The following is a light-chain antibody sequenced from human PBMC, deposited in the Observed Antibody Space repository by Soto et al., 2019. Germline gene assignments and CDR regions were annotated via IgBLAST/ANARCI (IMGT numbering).Light chain of an antibody. CDR2: DVA. Sequence: QSVLTQPASVSGSPGQSITIYCTGSSSDIGGYKYVSWYQQHPGKAPKLIIYDVANRPSGVSNRFSGSKSGSTASLIISRLQTEDEADYYCVSYTSSTTYVFGTGTKLTVL. V-gene: IGLV2-14*03. CDR1: SSDIGGYKY. J-gene: IGLJ1*01. CDR3: VSYTSSTTYV.